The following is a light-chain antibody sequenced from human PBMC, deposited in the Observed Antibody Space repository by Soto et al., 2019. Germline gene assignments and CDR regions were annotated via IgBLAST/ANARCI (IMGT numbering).Light chain of an antibody. V-gene: IGLV1-44*01. CDR2: SNN. Sequence: QSVLTQRPSASGTPGQRVTISCSGSSCNIGSNTVNWYQQLPGTAPKLLIYSNNQRPSGVPDRFSGSKSGASASLAISALQSEDEADYYCAAWDDSLNGLFGGGTKVTV. J-gene: IGLJ2*01. CDR1: SCNIGSNT. CDR3: AAWDDSLNGL.